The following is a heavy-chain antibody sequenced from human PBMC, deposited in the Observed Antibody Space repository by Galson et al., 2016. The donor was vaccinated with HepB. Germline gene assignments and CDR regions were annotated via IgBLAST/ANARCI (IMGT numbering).Heavy chain of an antibody. J-gene: IGHJ6*01. D-gene: IGHD3-3*01. CDR1: GGSFSGHH. V-gene: IGHV4-34*01. CDR2: INHDGST. CDR3: AVGYYDFWSGVNYGMDV. Sequence: SETLSLTCAVYGGSFSGHHWTWIRQSPGKELEWIGEINHDGSTNYNPSLKSRVTISVDTSKNQFSLNLTSVTAADTAVYYCAVGYYDFWSGVNYGMDVWGQGTTVTVSS.